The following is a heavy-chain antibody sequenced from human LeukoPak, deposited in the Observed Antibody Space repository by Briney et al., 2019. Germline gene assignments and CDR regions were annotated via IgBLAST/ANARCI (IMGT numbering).Heavy chain of an antibody. Sequence: ASVKVSRKASGYTFTRYGISWVREAPEQGLERMGWLSVYDGDTNYTQKLQGRVTMTADTATSTAYMELCRLRSQDTAAYYCATGSKPAPQCPMDVWGKGTTVTVSS. CDR1: GYTFTRYG. CDR2: LSVYDGDT. V-gene: IGHV1-18*01. CDR3: ATGSKPAPQCPMDV. J-gene: IGHJ6*03. D-gene: IGHD2-2*01.